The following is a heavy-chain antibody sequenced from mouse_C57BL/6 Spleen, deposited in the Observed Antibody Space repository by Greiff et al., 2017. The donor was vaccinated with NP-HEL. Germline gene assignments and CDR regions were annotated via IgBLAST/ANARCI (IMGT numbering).Heavy chain of an antibody. V-gene: IGHV1-81*01. CDR2: IYPRSGNT. J-gene: IGHJ1*03. CDR3: AGGLTTVVATDFDV. CDR1: GYTFTSYG. Sequence: VQLQQSGAELARPGASVKLSCKASGYTFTSYGISWVKQRTGQGLEWIGEIYPRSGNTYYNEKFKGKATLTADKSSSTAYMELRSLTSEDSAVYFCAGGLTTVVATDFDVWGTGTTVTVSS. D-gene: IGHD1-1*01.